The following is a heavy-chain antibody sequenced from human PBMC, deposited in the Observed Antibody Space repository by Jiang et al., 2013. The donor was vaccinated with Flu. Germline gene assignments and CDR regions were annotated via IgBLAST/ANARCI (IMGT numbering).Heavy chain of an antibody. CDR2: ISHTGTT. D-gene: IGHD5-18*01. CDR3: ARHGYYSLDY. CDR1: IDSTSSDHW. V-gene: IGHV4-4*02. Sequence: SGSGLVKPSGTLSLTCTVSIDSTSSDHWWSWVRQAPGKGLEWIGEISHTGTTTYNPSLSSRVAMSIDRSKSHISLKLTSVTAADTAVYYCARHGYYSLDYWGQGTPRHRLL. J-gene: IGHJ4*02.